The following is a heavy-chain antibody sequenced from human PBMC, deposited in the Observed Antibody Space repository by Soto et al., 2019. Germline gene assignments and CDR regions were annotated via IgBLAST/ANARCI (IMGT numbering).Heavy chain of an antibody. CDR2: IIPLLDVT. V-gene: IGHV1-69*08. CDR1: GGAFTNDI. D-gene: IGHD5-12*01. J-gene: IGHJ4*02. Sequence: QVHLVQSGAEVKKPGSSVKVSCKASGGAFTNDIITWVRQAPGQGHEWMGRIIPLLDVTNYAQKFQGRVTITADKSTSTAYMELNSLIYEDTAVYYCARDSPMGSTFSGYDAIDYWGQGTLVTVSS. CDR3: ARDSPMGSTFSGYDAIDY.